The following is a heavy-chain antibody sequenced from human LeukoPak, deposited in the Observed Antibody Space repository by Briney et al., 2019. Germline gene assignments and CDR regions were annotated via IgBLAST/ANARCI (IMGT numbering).Heavy chain of an antibody. Sequence: ASVKVSCKASGYTFTSYGISWVRQAPGQGLEWMGWISAYNGNTNYAQKLQGRVTMTTDTSTSTAYMELSRLRSDDTAVYYCARGSSSDLPYDYWGQGTLVTVSS. J-gene: IGHJ4*02. CDR2: ISAYNGNT. V-gene: IGHV1-18*01. CDR1: GYTFTSYG. D-gene: IGHD1-26*01. CDR3: ARGSSSDLPYDY.